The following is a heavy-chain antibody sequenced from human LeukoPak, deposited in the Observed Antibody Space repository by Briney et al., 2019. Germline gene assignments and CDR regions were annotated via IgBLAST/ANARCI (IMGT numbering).Heavy chain of an antibody. CDR2: INHSGST. D-gene: IGHD2-2*01. J-gene: IGHJ5*02. CDR3: ARRCSSTSCYRIGDYNWFDP. Sequence: SETLSLTCAVYGGSFSGYYWSWIRQPPGKGLEGIGEINHSGSTNYNPSLKSRVTISVDTSKHQFSLKLSSVTAADTAVYYCARRCSSTSCYRIGDYNWFDPWGQGTLVTVSS. CDR1: GGSFSGYY. V-gene: IGHV4-34*01.